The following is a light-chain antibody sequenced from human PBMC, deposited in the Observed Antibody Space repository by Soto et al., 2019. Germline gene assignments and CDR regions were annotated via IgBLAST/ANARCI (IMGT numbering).Light chain of an antibody. V-gene: IGLV2-23*01. Sequence: QTVVTQPASVSGSPGQSITISCTGTSSDVGSYNLVSWYQQHPGKAPKLMIYEGSKRPSGVSNRFSGSKSGNTASLTISGLQAEDEADYYCCSYAGSRVVFGGGTKVTVL. J-gene: IGLJ2*01. CDR3: CSYAGSRVV. CDR2: EGS. CDR1: SSDVGSYNL.